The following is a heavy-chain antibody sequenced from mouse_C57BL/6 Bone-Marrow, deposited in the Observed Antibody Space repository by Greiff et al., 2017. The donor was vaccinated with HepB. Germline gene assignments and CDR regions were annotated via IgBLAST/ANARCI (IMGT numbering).Heavy chain of an antibody. CDR2: INPNNGGT. J-gene: IGHJ4*01. CDR1: GYTFTDYN. Sequence: SGPELVKPGASVKIPCKASGYTFTDYNMDWVKQSHGKSLEWIGDINPNNGGTIYNQKFKGKATLTVDKSSSTAYMELRSLTSEDTAVYYCARRASRGDYAMDYWGQGTSVTVSS. V-gene: IGHV1-18*01. CDR3: ARRASRGDYAMDY. D-gene: IGHD3-1*01.